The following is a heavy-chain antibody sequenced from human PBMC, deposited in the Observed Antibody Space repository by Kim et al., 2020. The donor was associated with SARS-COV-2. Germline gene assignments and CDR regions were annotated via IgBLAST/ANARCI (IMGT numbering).Heavy chain of an antibody. CDR1: GFTFTGYP. CDR3: AKEGGDYGDSAFDL. D-gene: IGHD4-17*01. Sequence: GGSLRLSCAASGFTFTGYPMTWVRQAPAKGLEWVSTIRTTGRQTYYADSVKGRFTISTDDSKNTLYLQLNSLRADDTAVYYCAKEGGDYGDSAFDLWGQG. J-gene: IGHJ3*01. CDR2: IRTTGRQT. V-gene: IGHV3-23*01.